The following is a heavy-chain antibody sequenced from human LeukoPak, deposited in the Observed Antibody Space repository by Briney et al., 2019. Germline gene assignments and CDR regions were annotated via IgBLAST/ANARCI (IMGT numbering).Heavy chain of an antibody. Sequence: GGSLRLSCAASGFTFSSYSMNWVRQAPGKGLEWVSSISSSSSYIYYADSVKGRFTISRDNAKNSLYLQMNSLRAEDTAVYYCARARKDYDSSGYYYFVYWGQGTLVTVSS. D-gene: IGHD3-22*01. V-gene: IGHV3-21*01. CDR1: GFTFSSYS. CDR2: ISSSSSYI. CDR3: ARARKDYDSSGYYYFVY. J-gene: IGHJ4*02.